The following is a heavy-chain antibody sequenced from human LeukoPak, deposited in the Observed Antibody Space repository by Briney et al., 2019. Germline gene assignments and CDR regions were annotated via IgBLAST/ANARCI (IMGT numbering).Heavy chain of an antibody. CDR3: ARDLSQSRYCSGGSCYYY. V-gene: IGHV3-53*01. CDR2: IYSGGST. Sequence: GGSLRLSCAASGFTFRNAWMSWVRQAPGKGLEWVSVIYSGGSTYYADSVKGRFTISRDNSKNTLYLQMNSLRAEDTAVYYCARDLSQSRYCSGGSCYYYWGQGTLVTVSS. J-gene: IGHJ4*02. D-gene: IGHD2-15*01. CDR1: GFTFRNAW.